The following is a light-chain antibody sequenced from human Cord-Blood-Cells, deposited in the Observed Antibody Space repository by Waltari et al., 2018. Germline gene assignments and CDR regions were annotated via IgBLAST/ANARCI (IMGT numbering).Light chain of an antibody. V-gene: IGLV2-14*01. J-gene: IGLJ3*02. CDR1: SSDVGGYNY. CDR2: EVS. Sequence: QSALTHPASASGSPGQSLTLSCTGTSSDVGGYNYVSWYQQHPGKAPKLMIYEVSNRPSGVSNRFSGSKSGNTASLTISGLQAEDEADYYCSSYTSSSTLVFGGGTKLTVL. CDR3: SSYTSSSTLV.